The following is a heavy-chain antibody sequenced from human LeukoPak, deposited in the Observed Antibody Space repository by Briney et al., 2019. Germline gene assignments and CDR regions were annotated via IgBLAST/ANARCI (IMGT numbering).Heavy chain of an antibody. CDR2: INPNSGGT. CDR3: AREVGAIDY. CDR1: GYTFTGYY. V-gene: IGHV1-2*02. J-gene: IGHJ4*02. Sequence: GASVKVSCKASGYTFTGYYMHWVRQAPGQGLEWMGWINPNSGGTNYAQKFQGRVTTTRDTSISTAYMELSRLRSDGTAVYYCAREVGAIDYWGQGTLVTVSS. D-gene: IGHD1-26*01.